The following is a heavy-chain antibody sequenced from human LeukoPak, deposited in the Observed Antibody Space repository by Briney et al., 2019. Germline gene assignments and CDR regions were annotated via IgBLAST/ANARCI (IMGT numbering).Heavy chain of an antibody. CDR1: GYSNNSEYY. CDR3: ARGSNSPDGVYFDY. D-gene: IGHD5-24*01. Sequence: AEPLTLPCAVSGYSNNSEYYWGWNRAPPVKGLECVGTISHSGSTYYNPSLKCRVTISLDTSKNQLSLKLTSVTAADTRVYCCARGSNSPDGVYFDYWGQGTLVTVS. CDR2: ISHSGST. J-gene: IGHJ4*02. V-gene: IGHV4-38-2*01.